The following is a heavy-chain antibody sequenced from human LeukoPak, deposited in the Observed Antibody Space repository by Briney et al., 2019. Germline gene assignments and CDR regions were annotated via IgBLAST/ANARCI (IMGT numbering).Heavy chain of an antibody. J-gene: IGHJ6*02. V-gene: IGHV3-9*01. CDR3: AKSDCSGGSCYSYYYYGMDV. CDR1: GFTFDDYA. D-gene: IGHD2-15*01. Sequence: GGSLRLSCAASGFTFDDYAMHWVRQAPGKGLEWVSGISWNSGSIGYADSVKGRFTISRDNSKNTLYLQMNSLRAEDTAVYYCAKSDCSGGSCYSYYYYGMDVWGQGTTVTVSS. CDR2: ISWNSGSI.